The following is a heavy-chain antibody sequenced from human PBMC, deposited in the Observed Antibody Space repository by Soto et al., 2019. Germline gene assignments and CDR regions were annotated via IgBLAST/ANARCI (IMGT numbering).Heavy chain of an antibody. V-gene: IGHV3-23*01. CDR1: GFTFSSYA. Sequence: AGSLRLSCAASGFTFSSYAMSFVRQAPGKGLEWVSAISGSGGSTYYADSVKGRFTISRDNSKNTLYLQMNSLRAEDTAVYYCAKDQGRSSSGWYRVFDYWGQGTLVTVSS. CDR3: AKDQGRSSSGWYRVFDY. CDR2: ISGSGGST. D-gene: IGHD6-19*01. J-gene: IGHJ4*02.